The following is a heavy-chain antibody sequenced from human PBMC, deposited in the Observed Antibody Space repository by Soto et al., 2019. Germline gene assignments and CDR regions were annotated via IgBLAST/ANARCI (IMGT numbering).Heavy chain of an antibody. CDR1: GFTFSSYA. D-gene: IGHD6-19*01. V-gene: IGHV3-30-3*01. CDR3: ARDKPPSSIAVAGQYFQH. CDR2: ISYDGSNK. Sequence: GGSLRLSCAASGFTFSSYAMHWVRQAPGKGLEWVAVISYDGSNKYYADSVKGRFTISRDNSKNTLYLQMNSLRAEDTAVYYCARDKPPSSIAVAGQYFQHWGQGTLVTVSS. J-gene: IGHJ1*01.